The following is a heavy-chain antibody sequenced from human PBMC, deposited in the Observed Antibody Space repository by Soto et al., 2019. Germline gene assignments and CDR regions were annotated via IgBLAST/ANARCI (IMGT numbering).Heavy chain of an antibody. CDR1: GGSISSGGYY. CDR2: IYYSGST. J-gene: IGHJ6*02. D-gene: IGHD6-19*01. Sequence: SETLSLTCTVSGGSISSGGYYWSWIRQHPGKGLEWIGYIYYSGSTYYNPSLKSRVTISVDTSKNQFSPKLSSVTAADTAVYYCARDARVAGTPGFNYYGMDVWGQGTTVTVSS. V-gene: IGHV4-31*03. CDR3: ARDARVAGTPGFNYYGMDV.